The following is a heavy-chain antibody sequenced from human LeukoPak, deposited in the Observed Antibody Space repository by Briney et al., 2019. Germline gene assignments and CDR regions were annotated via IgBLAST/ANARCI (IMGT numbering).Heavy chain of an antibody. V-gene: IGHV1-69*13. CDR1: GGTFSSYT. J-gene: IGHJ4*02. D-gene: IGHD6-13*01. Sequence: ASVTVSCKASGGTFSSYTITWVRQAPGQGLEWMGGIITIFGTANYAQKFQGRVTITADEATNTAYMELSSLRFEDTALYYCAIPGYSSSWYVYWGQGTLVTVSS. CDR2: IITIFGTA. CDR3: AIPGYSSSWYVY.